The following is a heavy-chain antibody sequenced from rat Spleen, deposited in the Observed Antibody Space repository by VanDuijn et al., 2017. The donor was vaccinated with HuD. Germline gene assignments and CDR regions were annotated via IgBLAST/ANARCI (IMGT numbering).Heavy chain of an antibody. D-gene: IGHD1-6*01. Sequence: EVQLVESGGGLVQPGRSLKLSCAASGFTFSNYYMAWVRQAPTKGLEWVATITSGGSNTYYPDSVKGRFTISRDNAKSTLYLQMDSLRSEDTATYYCTRDRILRSTGFDYWGQGVMVTVSS. J-gene: IGHJ2*01. CDR3: TRDRILRSTGFDY. V-gene: IGHV5-25*01. CDR1: GFTFSNYY. CDR2: ITSGGSNT.